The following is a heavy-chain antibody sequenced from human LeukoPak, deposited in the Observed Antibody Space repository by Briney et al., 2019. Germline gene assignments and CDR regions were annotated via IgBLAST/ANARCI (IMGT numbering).Heavy chain of an antibody. D-gene: IGHD3-22*01. CDR2: IKSKTDGGTT. J-gene: IGHJ4*02. V-gene: IGHV3-15*07. CDR3: TSRRDYYDSSGYDY. CDR1: GFTFNNAW. Sequence: GSLRLSCAASGFTFNNAWMNWVRQAPGKGLEWVGRIKSKTDGGTTHYAVPVQGRFTISRDDSKNTLYLQMNSLKTEDTAVYYCTSRRDYYDSSGYDYWGQGTLVTVAS.